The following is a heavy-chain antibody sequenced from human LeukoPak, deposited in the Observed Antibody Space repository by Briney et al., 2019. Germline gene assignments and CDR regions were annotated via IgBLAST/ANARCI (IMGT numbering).Heavy chain of an antibody. CDR2: TYYRSKWYT. J-gene: IGHJ4*02. CDR3: AREEGPMDY. CDR1: GDSVSSNSVA. V-gene: IGHV6-1*01. Sequence: RSQTLSLTCAISGDSVSSNSVAWNWIRQSPSRGLEWLGRTYYRSKWYTEYAVSVKSRITINSDTSKNQVSLQLNSLTPEDTAVYYCAREEGPMDYWGQGTLVTLSS.